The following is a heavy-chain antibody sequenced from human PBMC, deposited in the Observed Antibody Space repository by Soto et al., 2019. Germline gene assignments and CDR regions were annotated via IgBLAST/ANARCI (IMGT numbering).Heavy chain of an antibody. V-gene: IGHV3-30-3*01. Sequence: GGSLRLSCAASGFTFSSYAMHWVRQAPGKGLEWVAVISYDGSNKYYADSVKGRFTISRDNSKNTLYLQMNSLRAEDTAVYYCARGPKDYYGSGRLRYYGMDVWGQGTTVTVSS. J-gene: IGHJ6*02. CDR2: ISYDGSNK. CDR3: ARGPKDYYGSGRLRYYGMDV. CDR1: GFTFSSYA. D-gene: IGHD3-10*01.